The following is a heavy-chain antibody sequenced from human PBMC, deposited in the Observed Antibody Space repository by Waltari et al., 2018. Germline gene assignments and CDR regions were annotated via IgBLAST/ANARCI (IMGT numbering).Heavy chain of an antibody. V-gene: IGHV4-61*02. CDR2: IYSGGST. CDR1: GGSISSGNSY. CDR3: ARDAYCGGDCYLNWFDP. J-gene: IGHJ5*02. D-gene: IGHD2-21*02. Sequence: QVQLQESGPGLVKPSQTLSLTCTVSGGSISSGNSYWSWIRQPAGKGLEWIGRIYSGGSTNYNPSLKSRVTISVDTSKNQFSLKLSSVTAADTAVYYCARDAYCGGDCYLNWFDPWGQGTLVTVSS.